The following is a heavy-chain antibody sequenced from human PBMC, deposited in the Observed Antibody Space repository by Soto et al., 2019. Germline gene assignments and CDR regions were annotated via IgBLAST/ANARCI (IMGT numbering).Heavy chain of an antibody. D-gene: IGHD2-15*01. Sequence: QVQLVESGGGVVQPGRSLRLSCAASGFTFRNYAMHWVRQARGKGLECVAVISYDGGNKFYRDYVKGRFTISRDNSKNTLYLQINSLRYEDTAVYYCARGDGEDIAVVIGVRPGEYGVDVWGQGTTVTVSS. CDR1: GFTFRNYA. J-gene: IGHJ6*02. CDR3: ARGDGEDIAVVIGVRPGEYGVDV. V-gene: IGHV3-30-3*01. CDR2: ISYDGGNK.